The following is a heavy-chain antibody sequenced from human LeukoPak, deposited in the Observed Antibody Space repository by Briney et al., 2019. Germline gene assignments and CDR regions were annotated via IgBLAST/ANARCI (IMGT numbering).Heavy chain of an antibody. V-gene: IGHV3-30*01. Sequence: GGSLRLSCVVSGFTFGSYEMNWVRQAPGKGLEWVALISYDGTDKYYGDSVKGRFTISRDSSKNTLNLQMNSLRAEDTAVYYCARDSSEGAAFDYWGQGTLVTVSS. J-gene: IGHJ4*02. CDR2: ISYDGTDK. CDR3: ARDSSEGAAFDY. CDR1: GFTFGSYE. D-gene: IGHD1-26*01.